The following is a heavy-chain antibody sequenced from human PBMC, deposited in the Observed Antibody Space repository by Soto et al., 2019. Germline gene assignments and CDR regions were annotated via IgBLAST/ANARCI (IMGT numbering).Heavy chain of an antibody. Sequence: PSETLSLTCTVSGGAVSSGTYYGSWIRQPPGKGLEWIGHIYFTGSTNYNPSLNSRVTMSLDTSRNQFSLKLSSVTAADTAVYYCTRGPPRVQWFDPWGLGTLVTVSS. CDR3: TRGPPRVQWFDP. CDR1: GGAVSSGTYY. V-gene: IGHV4-61*01. J-gene: IGHJ5*02. CDR2: IYFTGST.